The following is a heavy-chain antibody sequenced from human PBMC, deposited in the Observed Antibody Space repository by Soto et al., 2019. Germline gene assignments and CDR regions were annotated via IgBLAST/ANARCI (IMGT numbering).Heavy chain of an antibody. D-gene: IGHD3-10*01. CDR3: ARKTDSIPSGGDV. Sequence: GWSLRLSCTASGFAVRHNYMTWVRQAPGKGLEWVSLIYSGGDTAYADSVKGRFTISRHTSQNTLYLQMNSLRAEDMAVYYCARKTDSIPSGGDVWGKGTAVTVSS. CDR2: IYSGGDT. V-gene: IGHV3-53*04. CDR1: GFAVRHNY. J-gene: IGHJ6*04.